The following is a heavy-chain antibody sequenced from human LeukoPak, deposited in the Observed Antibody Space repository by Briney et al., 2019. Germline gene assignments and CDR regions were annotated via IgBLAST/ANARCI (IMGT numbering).Heavy chain of an antibody. D-gene: IGHD2-2*01. CDR3: VRDPWGSRGY. J-gene: IGHJ4*02. Sequence: PGGSLTLSCTASGCSFSDYYMSWIRQAPGQGPEWVSHISDSGSTINYAGSVKGRFTISRDNTKKSLFLQVNSLRAEDTAVYYCVRDPWGSRGYWGQGTLVTVSS. CDR2: ISDSGSTI. V-gene: IGHV3-11*01. CDR1: GCSFSDYY.